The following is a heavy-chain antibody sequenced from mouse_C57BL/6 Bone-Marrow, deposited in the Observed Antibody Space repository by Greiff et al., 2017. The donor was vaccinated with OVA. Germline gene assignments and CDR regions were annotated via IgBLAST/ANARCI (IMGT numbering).Heavy chain of an antibody. V-gene: IGHV1-69*01. CDR2: IDPSDSYT. Sequence: VQLQQPGAELVMPGASVKLSCKASGYTFTSYWMHWVKQRPGQGLEWIGEIDPSDSYTNYNQKFKGKSTLTVDKSASTAYMQRSSLTSEDSAVYYCAIYWYFDVWGTGTTVTVSS. J-gene: IGHJ1*03. CDR1: GYTFTSYW. CDR3: AIYWYFDV.